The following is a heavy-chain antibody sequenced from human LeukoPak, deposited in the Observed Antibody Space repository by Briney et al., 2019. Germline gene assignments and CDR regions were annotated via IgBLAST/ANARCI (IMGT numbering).Heavy chain of an antibody. J-gene: IGHJ4*02. CDR1: GFTFSSYS. CDR2: ISSSSSYI. Sequence: PGGSLRLSCAASGFTFSSYSMNWVRQAPWKGLEWVSSISSSSSYIYYAESAKGPFTTSRDNSKNSLYLQMTSVRAEETGVYYCARDSSGWYADYWGQGTLVTVSS. V-gene: IGHV3-21*01. CDR3: ARDSSGWYADY. D-gene: IGHD6-19*01.